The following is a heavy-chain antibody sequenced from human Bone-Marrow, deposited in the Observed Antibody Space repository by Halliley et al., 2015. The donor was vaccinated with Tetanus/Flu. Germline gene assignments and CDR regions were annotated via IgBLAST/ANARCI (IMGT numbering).Heavy chain of an antibody. CDR3: ARDPRFCSGLSCHANWFAP. CDR1: GFTFSSDW. D-gene: IGHD3-3*01. J-gene: IGHJ5*02. CDR2: IIKDGSYT. V-gene: IGHV3-74*01. Sequence: SLRLSCSASGFTFSSDWMHWVRQAPGGGLMWVARIIKDGSYTDYADSVKGRFTIPRDNAKSTLFLQMNDLRVEDTAMYYCARDPRFCSGLSCHANWFAPWGQGTLVTVSS.